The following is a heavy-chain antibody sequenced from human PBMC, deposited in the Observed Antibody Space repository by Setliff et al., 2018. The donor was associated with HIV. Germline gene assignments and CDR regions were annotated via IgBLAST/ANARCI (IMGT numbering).Heavy chain of an antibody. CDR3: ARGPKEVGTINYGPFCSH. V-gene: IGHV3-74*03. Sequence: GGSLRLSCEASGFTFSSYWMHWVRQVPGKGPIWVSRINSDGTTTTYADSVKGRFTISRDNARNTLYLQMNSLRADDTAIYYCARGPKEVGTINYGPFCSHWGPGTLVTV. J-gene: IGHJ4*02. CDR1: GFTFSSYW. D-gene: IGHD2-15*01. CDR2: INSDGTTT.